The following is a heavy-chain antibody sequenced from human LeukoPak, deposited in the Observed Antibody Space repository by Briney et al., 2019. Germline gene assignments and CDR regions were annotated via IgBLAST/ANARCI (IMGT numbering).Heavy chain of an antibody. Sequence: GGSLRLSCAASGFTFSSYSMHWVRQAPGKGLEWVAVISYDGSNKYYADSVKGRFTISRDNSKNTLYLQMNSLRAEDTAVYYCARDPRLVIRYFGADRTGFDYWGQGTLVTVSS. D-gene: IGHD3-9*01. CDR2: ISYDGSNK. CDR1: GFTFSSYS. CDR3: ARDPRLVIRYFGADRTGFDY. J-gene: IGHJ4*02. V-gene: IGHV3-30*03.